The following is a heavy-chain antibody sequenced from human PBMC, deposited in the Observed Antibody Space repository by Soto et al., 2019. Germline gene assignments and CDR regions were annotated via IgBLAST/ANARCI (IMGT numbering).Heavy chain of an antibody. J-gene: IGHJ4*02. D-gene: IGHD3-22*01. V-gene: IGHV1-69*01. CDR2: IIPIFRLA. CDR3: ARDRYYDGVGYHYESAY. Sequence: QVQLVQSGAEVKKPGSSVKVSCKASGGDFINYGISWVRQAPGQGLEWMGGIIPIFRLANYAQKFQGRVTIAADESTTTAYMELTTLTSEDTAVYYCARDRYYDGVGYHYESAYWGQGTLVTVSS. CDR1: GGDFINYG.